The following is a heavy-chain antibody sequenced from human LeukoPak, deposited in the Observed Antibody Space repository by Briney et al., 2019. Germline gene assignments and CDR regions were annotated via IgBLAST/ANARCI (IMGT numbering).Heavy chain of an antibody. CDR1: GFTVSSNY. Sequence: PGGSLRLSCAASGFTVSSNYMSWVRQAPGKGLEWVSAICSGGSTYYADSVMDRFSTTCDNSKNTLYLQNNSPRAGDTAVYYCATNRDGNNYYLDYWGQGTLVTVSS. CDR2: ICSGGST. J-gene: IGHJ4*02. V-gene: IGHV3-53*01. D-gene: IGHD5-24*01. CDR3: ATNRDGNNYYLDY.